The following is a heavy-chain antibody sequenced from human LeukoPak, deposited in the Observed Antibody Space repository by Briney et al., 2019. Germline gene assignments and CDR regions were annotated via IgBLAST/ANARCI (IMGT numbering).Heavy chain of an antibody. CDR1: GVSVSSGSYY. V-gene: IGHV4-61*01. D-gene: IGHD5-18*01. CDR2: IFYSGST. CDR3: AGGQRQYGYGYYLDY. Sequence: SETLSLTSTVSGVSVSSGSYYWSWLRQPPGKGLEWIGYIFYSGSTNYNPSLRSRVTISVDTSKNQFSLKLSSVTAADTAVYYCAGGQRQYGYGYYLDYWGQGTLVTVSS. J-gene: IGHJ4*02.